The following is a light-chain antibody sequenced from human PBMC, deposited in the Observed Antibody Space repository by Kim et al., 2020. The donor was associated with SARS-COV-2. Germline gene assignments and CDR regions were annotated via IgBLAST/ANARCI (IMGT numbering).Light chain of an antibody. Sequence: SVALGKTSTITCGGINTGSKNVHWYQQNQGQAPVFVIYRHSHWPSGIPERFSGSNSGNTATLTISRAKAGDEADYYCQVWDSSTVVFGGGTKRNVL. CDR1: NTGSKN. V-gene: IGLV3-9*01. J-gene: IGLJ2*01. CDR2: RHS. CDR3: QVWDSSTVV.